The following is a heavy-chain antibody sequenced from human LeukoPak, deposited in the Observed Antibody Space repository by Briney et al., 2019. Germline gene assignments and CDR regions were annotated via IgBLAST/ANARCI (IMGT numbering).Heavy chain of an antibody. Sequence: SETLSLTCTVSGGSVSSGSYYWSWIRQPPGKGLEWIGRIYSSGSTNYNPSLKSRVTMSVDTSKNQFSLKLGSVTAADTAVYYCARNTAGAFDYWGQGTLVTVSS. J-gene: IGHJ4*02. CDR2: IYSSGST. D-gene: IGHD5-18*01. V-gene: IGHV4-61*01. CDR3: ARNTAGAFDY. CDR1: GGSVSSGSYY.